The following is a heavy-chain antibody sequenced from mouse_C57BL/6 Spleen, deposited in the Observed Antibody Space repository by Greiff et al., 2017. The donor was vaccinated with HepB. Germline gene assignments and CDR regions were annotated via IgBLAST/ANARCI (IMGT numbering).Heavy chain of an antibody. Sequence: QVQLQQSGAELVKAGASVKMSCKASGYTFTSYWMHWVKQRLGQGLEWFAETNPTNGRTYYNEKFKSKATLTVDKSSSTAYMILSGPTFEDSAVYYCARIKKIVATYFDYWGRGTTLTVSS. CDR2: TNPTNGRT. CDR3: ARIKKIVATYFDY. CDR1: GYTFTSYW. V-gene: IGHV1S81*02. J-gene: IGHJ2*01. D-gene: IGHD1-1*01.